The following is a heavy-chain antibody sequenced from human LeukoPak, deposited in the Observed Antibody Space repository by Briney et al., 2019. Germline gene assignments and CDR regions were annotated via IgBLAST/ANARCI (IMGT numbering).Heavy chain of an antibody. V-gene: IGHV4-4*09. D-gene: IGHD1-26*01. CDR1: GASLSSDY. Sequence: SETLSLTCTVSGASLSSDYWSWIRLPPGKELEWIGYIYTSGTTSYNPSLKSRVTISIDTSKKQFSLKLSSVTAADTAVYYCARGYSGNYGRFDYWGQGTLVTVSS. CDR3: ARGYSGNYGRFDY. CDR2: IYTSGTT. J-gene: IGHJ4*02.